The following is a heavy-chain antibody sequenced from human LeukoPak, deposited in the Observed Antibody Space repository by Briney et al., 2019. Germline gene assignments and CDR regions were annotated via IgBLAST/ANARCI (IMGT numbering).Heavy chain of an antibody. CDR2: ISGSGGST. D-gene: IGHD6-13*01. J-gene: IGHJ6*02. CDR3: AKSRKDIRESAAGDYYYYYYGMDV. V-gene: IGHV3-23*01. Sequence: PGGSLRLSCAASGFTFSSYAMGWVRQAPGKGLEWVSAISGSGGSTYYADSVKGRFTISRDNSKNTLYLQMNSLRAEDTAVYYCAKSRKDIRESAAGDYYYYYYGMDVWGQGTTVTVSS. CDR1: GFTFSSYA.